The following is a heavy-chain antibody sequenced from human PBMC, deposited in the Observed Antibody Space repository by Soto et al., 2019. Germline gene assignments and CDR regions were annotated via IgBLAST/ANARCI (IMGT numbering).Heavy chain of an antibody. CDR2: INHSGST. D-gene: IGHD2-15*01. CDR3: ARLEKDPDYCSGGSCYSRHPQY. J-gene: IGHJ4*02. V-gene: IGHV4-34*01. CDR1: GGSFSGYY. Sequence: SETLSLTCAVYGGSFSGYYWSWIRQPPGKGLEWIGEINHSGSTNYNPSLKSRVTISVDTSKNQFSLKLSSVTAADTAVYYCARLEKDPDYCSGGSCYSRHPQYWGQGTLVTVSS.